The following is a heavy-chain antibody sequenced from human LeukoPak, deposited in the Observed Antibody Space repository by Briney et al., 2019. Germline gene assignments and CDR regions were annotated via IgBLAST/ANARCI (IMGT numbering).Heavy chain of an antibody. D-gene: IGHD3-3*01. V-gene: IGHV3-7*01. CDR1: GFTFSKYW. CDR2: IKTDGSEK. J-gene: IGHJ4*02. Sequence: PGGSLRLSCAASGFTFSKYWMLWVRQAPGKGLEWVANIKTDGSEKYYVDSMKGRFTISRDNAKTSLYLQMNSLRAEDTAVYYCARYDFWSGYFFDYWGQGTLVTVSS. CDR3: ARYDFWSGYFFDY.